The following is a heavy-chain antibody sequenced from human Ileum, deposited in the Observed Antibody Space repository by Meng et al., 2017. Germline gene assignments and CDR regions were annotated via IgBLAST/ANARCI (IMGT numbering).Heavy chain of an antibody. CDR3: AKAEWIGVSWFDP. D-gene: IGHD3-3*01. CDR1: GFTFSHFA. J-gene: IGHJ5*02. Sequence: GGSLRLSCAASGFTFSHFAMGWVRLAPGKGLEWVALITGGGEYTYHAESVRGRFTISRDNVKNTLDLQMDSLRAEDTALYYGAKAEWIGVSWFDPWGQGILVTVSS. CDR2: ITGGGEYT. V-gene: IGHV3-23*01.